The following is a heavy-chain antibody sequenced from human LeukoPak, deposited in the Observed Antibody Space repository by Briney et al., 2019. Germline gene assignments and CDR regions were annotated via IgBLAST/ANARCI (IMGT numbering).Heavy chain of an antibody. Sequence: GGSLRLPCAASGFTFSSYWMHWVRQAPGKGLVWVSRINSDGSSTSYADSVKGRFTISRDNAKNTLYLQMNSLRAEDTAVYYCAREGAAPPTGYYYYMDVWGKGTTVTVSS. V-gene: IGHV3-74*01. D-gene: IGHD6-13*01. J-gene: IGHJ6*03. CDR1: GFTFSSYW. CDR2: INSDGSST. CDR3: AREGAAPPTGYYYYMDV.